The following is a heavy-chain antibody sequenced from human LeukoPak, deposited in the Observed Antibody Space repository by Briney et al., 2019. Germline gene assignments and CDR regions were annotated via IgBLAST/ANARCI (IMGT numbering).Heavy chain of an antibody. Sequence: SETLSLTCTVSGGSISSSSYYWGWIRQPPGKGLEWIGSIYYSGNTYYNPSLKSRVTISVDTSKNQFSLKLSSVTAADTAVYYCARQSPLVGATTGVGFDYWGQGTLVTVSS. V-gene: IGHV4-39*01. CDR2: IYYSGNT. CDR3: ARQSPLVGATTGVGFDY. CDR1: GGSISSSSYY. D-gene: IGHD1-26*01. J-gene: IGHJ4*02.